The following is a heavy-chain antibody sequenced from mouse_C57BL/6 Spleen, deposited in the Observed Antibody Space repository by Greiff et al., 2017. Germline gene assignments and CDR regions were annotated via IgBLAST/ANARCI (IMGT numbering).Heavy chain of an antibody. V-gene: IGHV1-82*01. CDR3: AIDDYGNYWSMDY. D-gene: IGHD2-1*01. J-gene: IGHJ4*01. CDR1: GYAFRSSW. CDR2: IYPGDGDT. Sequence: QVQLQQSVPELVKPGASVKISCKASGYAFRSSWMNWVKQRPGKGLEWIGRIYPGDGDTNYNGKLKGKATLTADKSSSTAYMQLSSLTSEDSAVYFCAIDDYGNYWSMDYWGQGTSVTVSS.